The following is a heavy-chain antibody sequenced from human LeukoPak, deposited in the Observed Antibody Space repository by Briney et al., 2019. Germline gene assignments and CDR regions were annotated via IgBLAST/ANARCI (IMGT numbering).Heavy chain of an antibody. D-gene: IGHD1-26*01. CDR1: GFTFSSSI. V-gene: IGHV3-48*02. J-gene: IGHJ4*02. CDR2: ITSSSSTI. Sequence: GGSLRLSRAASGFTFSSSIMNWVRQAPGKGLEWVSYITSSSSTIYYADSVNGRFTISRDNAQNSLYLQMNSLRDEDTAVYYCARGVGATTSYFDYWGQGTLVTVSS. CDR3: ARGVGATTSYFDY.